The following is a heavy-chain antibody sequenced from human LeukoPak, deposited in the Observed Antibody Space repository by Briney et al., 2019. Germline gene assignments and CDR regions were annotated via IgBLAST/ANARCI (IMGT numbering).Heavy chain of an antibody. CDR3: ARDMTRGYSYGSYDY. D-gene: IGHD5-18*01. V-gene: IGHV1-18*01. Sequence: SVKVSCKASGYTFTSYGISWVRQAPGQGLEWMGWISAYNGNTNYAQKLQGRVTMTTDTSTSTAYMELRSLRSDDTAVYYCARDMTRGYSYGSYDYWGQGTLVTVSS. CDR2: ISAYNGNT. J-gene: IGHJ4*02. CDR1: GYTFTSYG.